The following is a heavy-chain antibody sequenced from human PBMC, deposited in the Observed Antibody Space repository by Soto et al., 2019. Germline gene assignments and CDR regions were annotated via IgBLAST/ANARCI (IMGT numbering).Heavy chain of an antibody. Sequence: SETLSLTCTVSGGSISSYYWSWIRQPPGKGLEWIGYIYYSGSTNYNPSLKSRVTISVDTSKNQFSLKLSSVTAADTAVYYCARDLREPGSGGSSKYYFDYWGQGTLVTVSS. J-gene: IGHJ4*02. V-gene: IGHV4-59*01. CDR3: ARDLREPGSGGSSKYYFDY. CDR1: GGSISSYY. D-gene: IGHD2-15*01. CDR2: IYYSGST.